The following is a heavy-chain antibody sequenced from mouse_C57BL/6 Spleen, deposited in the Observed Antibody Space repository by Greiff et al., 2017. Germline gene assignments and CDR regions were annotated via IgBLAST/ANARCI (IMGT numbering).Heavy chain of an antibody. D-gene: IGHD4-1*01. CDR1: GYTFTSYW. Sequence: VQLQQPGAELVKPGASVKMSCKASGYTFTSYWITWVKQRPGQGLEWIGDIYPGSGSTNYNEKFKSKATLTVDTSSSTAYMQLSSLTSEDSAVYYCARGLTGTRGAFDYWGQGTTLTVSA. V-gene: IGHV1-55*01. CDR2: IYPGSGST. CDR3: ARGLTGTRGAFDY. J-gene: IGHJ2*01.